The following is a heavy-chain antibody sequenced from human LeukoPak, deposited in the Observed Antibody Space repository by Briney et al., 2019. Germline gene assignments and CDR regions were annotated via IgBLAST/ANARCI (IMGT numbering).Heavy chain of an antibody. CDR1: GFTLSNYW. CDR2: INTDGSST. D-gene: IGHD3-22*01. V-gene: IGHV3-74*01. Sequence: PGGSLRLSCAASGFTLSNYWIHWVRHAPGKGLVWVSRINTDGSSTNYADSVRGRFTVSRDNAKNSLYLQMNSLRAEDTALYYCARDNALNYYDSSGYYYYYYYMDVWGKGTTVTVSS. CDR3: ARDNALNYYDSSGYYYYYYYMDV. J-gene: IGHJ6*03.